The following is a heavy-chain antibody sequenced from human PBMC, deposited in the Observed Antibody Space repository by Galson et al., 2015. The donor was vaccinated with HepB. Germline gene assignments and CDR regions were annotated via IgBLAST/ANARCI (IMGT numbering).Heavy chain of an antibody. CDR3: ARDEAYDFWSGYYAYFDY. D-gene: IGHD3-3*01. V-gene: IGHV3-21*01. J-gene: IGHJ4*02. Sequence: SLRLSCAASGFTFSSYSMNWVRQAPGKGLEWVSPISSSSSYIYYADSVKGRFTISRDNAKNSLYLQMNSLRAEDTAVYYCARDEAYDFWSGYYAYFDYWGQGTLVTVSS. CDR2: ISSSSSYI. CDR1: GFTFSSYS.